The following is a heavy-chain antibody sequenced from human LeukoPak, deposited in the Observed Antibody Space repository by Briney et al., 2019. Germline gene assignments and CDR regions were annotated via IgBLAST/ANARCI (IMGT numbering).Heavy chain of an antibody. Sequence: GGSLRLSCAASGFTFSSYAMHWVRQAPGKGLEWVAVISYDGSNKYYADSVKGRFTISRDNSKNTLYLQMNSLRAEDTAVYYCARGSYYYDSSGLLHWGQGTLVTVSS. D-gene: IGHD3-22*01. CDR2: ISYDGSNK. CDR3: ARGSYYYDSSGLLH. CDR1: GFTFSSYA. V-gene: IGHV3-30-3*01. J-gene: IGHJ4*02.